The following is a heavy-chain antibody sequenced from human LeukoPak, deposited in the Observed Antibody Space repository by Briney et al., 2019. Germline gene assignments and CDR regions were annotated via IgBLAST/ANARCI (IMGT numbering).Heavy chain of an antibody. J-gene: IGHJ4*02. CDR2: INPSGGST. Sequence: ASVKVSCKASGYTFTSYYMHWVRQATGKGLEWMGIINPSGGSTSYAQKFQGRVTMTRDTSTSTVYMELSSLRSEDTAVYYCARGLNFGDYVNYWGQGTLVTVSS. D-gene: IGHD4-17*01. CDR3: ARGLNFGDYVNY. CDR1: GYTFTSYY. V-gene: IGHV1-46*01.